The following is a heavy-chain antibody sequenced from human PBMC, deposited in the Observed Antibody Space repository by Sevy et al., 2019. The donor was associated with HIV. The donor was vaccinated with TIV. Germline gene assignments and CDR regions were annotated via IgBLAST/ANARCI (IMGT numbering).Heavy chain of an antibody. CDR1: GGSISSGNYY. V-gene: IGHV4-61*02. J-gene: IGHJ4*02. D-gene: IGHD6-19*01. Sequence: SETLSLTCTVSGGSISSGNYYWSWIRQPAGKGLEWIGRIYTSGSTNYNPFLKSRVTISVDTSKNQFSLKLSSVTAADTAVYYCAREGSSGWYGELDYWGQGTLVTVSS. CDR3: AREGSSGWYGELDY. CDR2: IYTSGST.